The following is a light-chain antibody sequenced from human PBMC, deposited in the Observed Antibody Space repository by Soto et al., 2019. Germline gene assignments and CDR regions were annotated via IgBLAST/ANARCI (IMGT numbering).Light chain of an antibody. J-gene: IGKJ4*01. CDR1: QSFISN. V-gene: IGKV3-15*01. CDR3: PQSSNSTLH. Sequence: LLMTHSPATLSVSPGGRATLSCRSSQSFISNVAWYQQKPCQAPRLLIYGTSTRVTGIPARFSGSGSGTEFTLTISSLQSEDFAVYYCPQSSNSTLHFGGGTXVEIK. CDR2: GTS.